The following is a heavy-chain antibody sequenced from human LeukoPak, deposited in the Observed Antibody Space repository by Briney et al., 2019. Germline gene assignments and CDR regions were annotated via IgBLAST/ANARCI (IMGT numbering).Heavy chain of an antibody. J-gene: IGHJ1*01. V-gene: IGHV3-23*01. CDR1: GFTFSTYA. Sequence: GGSLRLSCTASGFTFSTYAMNWVPQAPGKRLEWVSSITGSGRDTYYAGSVKGRITISRDNSRNTLYLQMNSLRAEDTAVYYCAKGGEQVTWNFQNWGQGTPVTVSS. CDR2: ITGSGRDT. CDR3: AKGGEQVTWNFQN. D-gene: IGHD1/OR15-1a*01.